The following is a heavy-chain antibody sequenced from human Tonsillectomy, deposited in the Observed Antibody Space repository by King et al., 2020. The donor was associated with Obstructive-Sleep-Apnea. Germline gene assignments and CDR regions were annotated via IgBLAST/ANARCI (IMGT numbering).Heavy chain of an antibody. D-gene: IGHD2-21*01. Sequence: QLVQSGAEVKKPGSSVKVSCKASGGTFSSYGISWVRQAPGQGLEWMGAIIPPLGITNYAQKFQGRVTITADKSTSTAYMELSRLRSEDTAVYYCASVVYSEVHNCSYGMDVWGQGATVTVSS. J-gene: IGHJ6*02. CDR1: GGTFSSYG. CDR3: ASVVYSEVHNCSYGMDV. CDR2: IIPPLGIT. V-gene: IGHV1-69*04.